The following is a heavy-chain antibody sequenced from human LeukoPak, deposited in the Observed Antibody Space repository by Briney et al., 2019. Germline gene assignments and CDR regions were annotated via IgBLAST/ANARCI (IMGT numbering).Heavy chain of an antibody. V-gene: IGHV4-31*03. J-gene: IGHJ6*03. Sequence: SETLSLTCTVSGGSISSGGYYWSWIRQHPGKGLEWIGYIYYSGSTYYNPSLKSRVTISVDTSKNQFSLKLSSVTAADTAVYYCARQYTDWNFYYMDVWGKGTTVTVSS. CDR2: IYYSGST. D-gene: IGHD3-9*01. CDR1: GGSISSGGYY. CDR3: ARQYTDWNFYYMDV.